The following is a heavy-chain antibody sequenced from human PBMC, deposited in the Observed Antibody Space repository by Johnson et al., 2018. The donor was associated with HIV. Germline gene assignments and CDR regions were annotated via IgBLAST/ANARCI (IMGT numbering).Heavy chain of an antibody. CDR3: ALLRGAAGDDAFDI. V-gene: IGHV3-30*02. J-gene: IGHJ3*02. CDR1: GFTVSSNY. Sequence: QVQLVESGGGLVQPGGSLRLSCAASGFTVSSNYMSWVRQAPGKGLEWVAFIRYDGSNKYYADSVKGRFTISRDNSKNTLYLQMNSLRAEDTAVYYCALLRGAAGDDAFDIWGQGTMVTVSS. D-gene: IGHD6-13*01. CDR2: IRYDGSNK.